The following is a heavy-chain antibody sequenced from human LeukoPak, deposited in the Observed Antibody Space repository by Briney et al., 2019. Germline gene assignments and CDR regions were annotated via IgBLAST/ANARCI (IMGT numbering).Heavy chain of an antibody. CDR2: ISGSGGST. CDR3: AKDRGRRELPLGLSDY. J-gene: IGHJ4*02. V-gene: IGHV3-23*01. Sequence: GGSLRLSCAASGFTFSVYSMNWVRQAPGKGLEWVSAISGSGGSTYYADSVKGRFTISRDNSKNTLYLQMNSLRAEDTAVYYCAKDRGRRELPLGLSDYWGQGTLVTVSS. D-gene: IGHD1-26*01. CDR1: GFTFSVYS.